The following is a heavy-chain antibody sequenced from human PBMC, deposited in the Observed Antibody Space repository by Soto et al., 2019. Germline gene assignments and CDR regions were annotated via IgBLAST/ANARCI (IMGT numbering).Heavy chain of an antibody. D-gene: IGHD5-12*01. CDR3: VRYCSSTLCNGVATRTFDY. V-gene: IGHV3-74*01. CDR2: INSDGSST. Sequence: PGWSLRLSCAASGFTFSSYWMHWVRQAPGKGLVWVSRINSDGSSTSYADSVKGRFTISRDNSRNSLYLQMNSLRDEDTALYYCVRYCSSTLCNGVATRTFDYWGQGAMVTVSS. J-gene: IGHJ4*02. CDR1: GFTFSSYW.